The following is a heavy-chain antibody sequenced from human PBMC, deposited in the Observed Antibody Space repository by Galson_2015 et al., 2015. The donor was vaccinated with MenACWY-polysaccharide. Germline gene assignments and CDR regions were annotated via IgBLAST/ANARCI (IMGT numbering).Heavy chain of an antibody. CDR3: ARSWGEPPGDFDY. V-gene: IGHV2-70*01. D-gene: IGHD3-16*01. J-gene: IGHJ4*02. CDR2: LDWDDDK. Sequence: KALEWLALLDWDDDKYYSTSLKTRLTISKDTSKNQVVLTMTNMDPVDTATYYCARSWGEPPGDFDYWGQGTLVTVSS.